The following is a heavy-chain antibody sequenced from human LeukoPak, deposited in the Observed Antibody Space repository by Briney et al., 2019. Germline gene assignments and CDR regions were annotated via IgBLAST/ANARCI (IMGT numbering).Heavy chain of an antibody. D-gene: IGHD3-10*01. CDR1: GGSISSYY. CDR2: IYYSGST. CDR3: ARVFRFGVFDY. J-gene: IGHJ4*02. Sequence: PSETLSLTCTVSGGSISSYYWSWIRQPPGKGLEWIGYIYYSGSTNYNPSLKSRVTISVDTSKNQFSLKLSSVTAADTAVYYCARVFRFGVFDYWGQGTLVTVSS. V-gene: IGHV4-59*01.